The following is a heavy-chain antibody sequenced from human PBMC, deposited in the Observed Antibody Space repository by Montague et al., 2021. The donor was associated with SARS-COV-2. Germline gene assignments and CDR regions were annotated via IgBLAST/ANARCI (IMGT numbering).Heavy chain of an antibody. CDR1: GGSISSYY. V-gene: IGHV4-59*01. D-gene: IGHD5-24*01. J-gene: IGHJ4*02. CDR3: ARVFPRWLQFDPYFDY. CDR2: TYYSGST. Sequence: SETLSLTCTVSGGSISSYYWSWIRQPPGKGLEWIGYTYYSGSTNYNPSLKSRVTISVDTSKNQFSLKLSSVTAADTAVYYCARVFPRWLQFDPYFDYWGQGTLVIVSS.